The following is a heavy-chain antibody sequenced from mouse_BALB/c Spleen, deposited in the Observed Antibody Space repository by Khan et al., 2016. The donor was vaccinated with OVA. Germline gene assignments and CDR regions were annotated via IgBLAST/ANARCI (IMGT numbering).Heavy chain of an antibody. Sequence: QVQLQQSGAELAKPGASVKMSCKASGYTFTTYWMHWVKQRPGQGLEWIGYINPTSGYTDYNEKFKDRAILSADKSSSTAYMQLSSLTSEDSAVCYCRRDRIDYWGQGTTLTVSS. J-gene: IGHJ2*01. CDR1: GYTFTTYW. CDR2: INPTSGYT. V-gene: IGHV1-7*01. CDR3: RRDRIDY.